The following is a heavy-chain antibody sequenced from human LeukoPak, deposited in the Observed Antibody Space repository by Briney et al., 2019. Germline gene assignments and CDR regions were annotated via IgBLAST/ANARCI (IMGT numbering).Heavy chain of an antibody. V-gene: IGHV3-23*01. CDR1: GFTFRSYA. J-gene: IGHJ4*02. CDR2: INDRGGNP. Sequence: SGGSLRLSCAASGFTFRSYAMSWVRQAPGKGLGGVSLINDRGGNPYYADSLKGRFTISRDNSKNTLFLQLSSLRAEDTAVYYCAKTSAGIRGGYFDYWGQGTLVTVPS. CDR3: AKTSAGIRGGYFDY. D-gene: IGHD3-10*01.